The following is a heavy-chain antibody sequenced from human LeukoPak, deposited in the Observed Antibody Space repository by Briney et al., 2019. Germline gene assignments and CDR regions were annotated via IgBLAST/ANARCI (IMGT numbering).Heavy chain of an antibody. CDR1: GFTFSSYA. V-gene: IGHV3-64*01. CDR3: ARGVYCSGGSCYLDY. CDR2: ISSNGGST. D-gene: IGHD2-15*01. J-gene: IGHJ4*02. Sequence: PGGPLRLSCAASGFTFSSYAMHWVRQAPGKGLEYVSAISSNGGSTYYANSVKGRFTISRDNSKNTLYLQMGSLRAEDMAVYYCARGVYCSGGSCYLDYWGQGTLVTVSS.